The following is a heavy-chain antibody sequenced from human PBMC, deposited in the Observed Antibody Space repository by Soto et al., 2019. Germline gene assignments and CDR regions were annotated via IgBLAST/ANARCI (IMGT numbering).Heavy chain of an antibody. CDR1: GGAISSGGYY. Sequence: PSDTLSLTCTVSGGAISSGGYYWNWILQHPGKGLEWIGYIYYSGSTYYNPSLKSRVTISVDTSKNQFSLKLSSVTAADTAVYYCARSVTPWGQGTLLTVSS. J-gene: IGHJ5*02. D-gene: IGHD3-10*01. CDR3: ARSVTP. CDR2: IYYSGST. V-gene: IGHV4-31*03.